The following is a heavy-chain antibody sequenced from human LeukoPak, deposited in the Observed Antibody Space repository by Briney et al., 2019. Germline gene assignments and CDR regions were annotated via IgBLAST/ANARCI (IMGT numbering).Heavy chain of an antibody. D-gene: IGHD3-10*02. CDR2: VSNSDAST. V-gene: IGHV3-23*01. CDR3: AELGITMIGGV. CDR1: GFTFSSYA. J-gene: IGHJ6*04. Sequence: PGGSLRLSCAASGFTFSSYAMSWVRQAPGKGLEWVSTVSNSDASTYYADSVKGRFTISRDNAKNSLYLQMNSLRAEDTAVYYCAELGITMIGGVWGKGTTVTISS.